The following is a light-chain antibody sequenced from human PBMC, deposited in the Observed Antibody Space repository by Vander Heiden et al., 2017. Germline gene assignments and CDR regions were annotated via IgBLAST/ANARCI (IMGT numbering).Light chain of an antibody. J-gene: IGKJ2*01. CDR1: QSISTY. Sequence: DIQRTQFPSSLSASVGDRVTITCRASQSISTYLNWYQQKPGKAPKLLIYGASSLQSGVPSRFSGSGSGTDFTLTISSLQPDDFATYYCQQNYNTPYTFGQGTELEIK. CDR2: GAS. V-gene: IGKV1-39*01. CDR3: QQNYNTPYT.